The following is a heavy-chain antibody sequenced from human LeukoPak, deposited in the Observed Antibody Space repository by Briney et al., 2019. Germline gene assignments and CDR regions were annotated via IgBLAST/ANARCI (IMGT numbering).Heavy chain of an antibody. CDR1: GGSFSGYY. CDR3: ARARGGSSSFYYYYYYMDV. Sequence: PSETLSLTCAVYGGSFSGYYWSWIRRPPGKGLEWIGEINHSGSTDYNPSLKSRVTISVDTSKNQFSLKLSSVTAADTAVYYCARARGGSSSFYYYYYYMDVWGKGTTVTVSS. V-gene: IGHV4-34*01. D-gene: IGHD6-6*01. CDR2: INHSGST. J-gene: IGHJ6*03.